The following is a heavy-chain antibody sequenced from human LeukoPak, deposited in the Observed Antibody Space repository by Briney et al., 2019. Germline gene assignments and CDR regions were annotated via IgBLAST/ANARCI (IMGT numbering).Heavy chain of an antibody. V-gene: IGHV1-69*13. CDR1: GGTFSSYA. CDR2: IIPIFGTA. J-gene: IGHJ5*02. D-gene: IGHD3-10*01. Sequence: GASVKVSCKASGGTFSSYAISWVRQAPGQGLEWMGGIIPIFGTANYAQKFQGRVTITADESTSTAYMELSSLRSEDTAVYYCARHLSVWFGGGGPGGWFDPWGQGTLVTVSS. CDR3: ARHLSVWFGGGGPGGWFDP.